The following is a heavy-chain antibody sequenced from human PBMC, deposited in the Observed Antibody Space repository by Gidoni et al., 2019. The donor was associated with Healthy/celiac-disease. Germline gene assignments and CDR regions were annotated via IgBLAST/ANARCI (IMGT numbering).Heavy chain of an antibody. Sequence: QVQLVQSGAEVKKPGASVKVSCKASGYTFTSYAMHWVRQAHGQRLEWMGWIEAGSGNTKYSQKFQGRVTITRDTSASTAYMELSSLRSEDTAVYYCARVATSDDPGAYCGGDCRGYAFDIWGQGTMVTVSS. V-gene: IGHV1-3*01. D-gene: IGHD2-21*02. CDR3: ARVATSDDPGAYCGGDCRGYAFDI. J-gene: IGHJ3*02. CDR1: GYTFTSYA. CDR2: IEAGSGNT.